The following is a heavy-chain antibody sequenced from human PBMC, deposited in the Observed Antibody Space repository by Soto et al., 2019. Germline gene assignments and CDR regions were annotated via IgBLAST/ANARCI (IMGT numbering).Heavy chain of an antibody. CDR1: GYKFTTYF. CDR3: VRGYCTTTPCSGDFQH. J-gene: IGHJ1*01. CDR2: IHPSGDT. V-gene: IGHV1-46*01. D-gene: IGHD2-8*01. Sequence: ASVKVSCKASGYKFTTYFIHWVRQAPGQGLEWMGMIHPSGDTGYGQKFRGRVTMTIDTSTTTAYMELRNLTSEDTAIYFSVRGYCTTTPCSGDFQHWGQGALVTVSS.